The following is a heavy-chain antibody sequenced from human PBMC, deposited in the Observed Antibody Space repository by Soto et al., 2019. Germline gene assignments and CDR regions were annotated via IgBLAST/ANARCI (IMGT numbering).Heavy chain of an antibody. D-gene: IGHD2-15*01. V-gene: IGHV4-30-4*01. CDR3: ARDQTLYCSGGSCLNWFDP. Sequence: SETLSLTCTVSGGSISSGDYYWSWIRQPPGKGLEWIGYIYYSGSTYYNPSLKSRVTISVDTSKNQFSLKLSSVTAADTAVYYCARDQTLYCSGGSCLNWFDPWGQGTLVTVSS. CDR1: GGSISSGDYY. CDR2: IYYSGST. J-gene: IGHJ5*02.